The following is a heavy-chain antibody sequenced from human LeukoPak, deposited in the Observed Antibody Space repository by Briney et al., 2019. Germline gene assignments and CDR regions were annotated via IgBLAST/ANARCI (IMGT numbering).Heavy chain of an antibody. V-gene: IGHV4-59*01. CDR3: ARGLQMAAILGY. CDR2: IYYGGNT. J-gene: IGHJ4*02. CDR1: GGSISNYY. Sequence: PSETLSLTCTVSGGSISNYYWSWIRQPPGKGLEWIGYIYYGGNTDYNPSLKSRITISVDTSKNQFSLKLSSVTAADTAVYYCARGLQMAAILGYWGQGILVTVSS. D-gene: IGHD1-1*01.